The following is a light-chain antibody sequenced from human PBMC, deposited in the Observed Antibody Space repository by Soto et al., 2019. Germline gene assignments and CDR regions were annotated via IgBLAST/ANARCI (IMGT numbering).Light chain of an antibody. V-gene: IGKV3-11*01. CDR3: HQRSNWPRT. CDR1: QSVSSY. CDR2: DAS. Sequence: EVVLTQSPATLSLSPGERATLSSRASQSVSSYLAWYQQKPGQAPRLLIYDASNRATDIPARFSGSGSGTEFTLTISSLEPEDFAVYYCHQRSNWPRTFGQGTKVEI. J-gene: IGKJ1*01.